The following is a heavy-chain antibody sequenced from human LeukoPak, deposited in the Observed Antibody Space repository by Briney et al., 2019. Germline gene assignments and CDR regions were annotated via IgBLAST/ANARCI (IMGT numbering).Heavy chain of an antibody. Sequence: AETLSLTCTVSGGSISSSCYYWGRIRQPPGRGREWIGSIYYSGSTYYNPSLKSRVTISVDTSKNQFSLKLSSVTAADTAVYYCARDSSGPDYWGQGTLVTVSS. CDR1: GGSISSSCYY. J-gene: IGHJ4*02. CDR2: IYYSGST. CDR3: ARDSSGPDY. D-gene: IGHD6-19*01. V-gene: IGHV4-39*01.